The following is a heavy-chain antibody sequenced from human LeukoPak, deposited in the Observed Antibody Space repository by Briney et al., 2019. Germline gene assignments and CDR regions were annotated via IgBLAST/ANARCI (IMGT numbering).Heavy chain of an antibody. Sequence: GGSLRLSCAAPGFTFWTYSINWVRQAPGKGLEWVASISSSSTYISYADSGRGRFTVPRDNPKQSLSLQMNSLRADDTAVYYCTRDLILEGVRMVYAIGYYGMDVWGQGTTVTVSS. V-gene: IGHV3-21*01. D-gene: IGHD2-8*01. CDR2: ISSSSTYI. J-gene: IGHJ6*02. CDR1: GFTFWTYS. CDR3: TRDLILEGVRMVYAIGYYGMDV.